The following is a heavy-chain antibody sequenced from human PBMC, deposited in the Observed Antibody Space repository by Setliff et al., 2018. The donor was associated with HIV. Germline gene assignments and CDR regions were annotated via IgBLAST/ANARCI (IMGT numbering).Heavy chain of an antibody. CDR2: FYYDGSA. CDR1: GASIISYY. D-gene: IGHD3-10*01. CDR3: ARDIPFGDLLMLQAYMDV. J-gene: IGHJ6*04. Sequence: SETLSLTCTISGASIISYYWNWVRQPPGRGLEWIGYFYYDGSAKYNPSLKSRVAISAGTSKYQFSLYLQMNSLRAEDTALYYCARDIPFGDLLMLQAYMDVWGKGTTVTVSS. V-gene: IGHV4-59*12.